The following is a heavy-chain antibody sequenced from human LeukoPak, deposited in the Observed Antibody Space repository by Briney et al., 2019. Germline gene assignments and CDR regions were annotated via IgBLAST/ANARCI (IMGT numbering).Heavy chain of an antibody. V-gene: IGHV3-23*01. CDR3: AKDRDYDFWSGYYWDN. CDR2: ISGSGGST. J-gene: IGHJ4*02. D-gene: IGHD3-3*01. Sequence: GGSLRLSCAASGFTFSSYAMSWVRQAPGRGLEWVSSISGSGGSTYYADSVKGRFTISRDNSKDTLYLQMRSLRGEDTAVYSCAKDRDYDFWSGYYWDNWGQGTLVTVSS. CDR1: GFTFSSYA.